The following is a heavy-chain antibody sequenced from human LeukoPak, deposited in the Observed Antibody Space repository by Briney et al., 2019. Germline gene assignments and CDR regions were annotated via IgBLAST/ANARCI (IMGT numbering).Heavy chain of an antibody. Sequence: ASVKVSCKASGGTFSSYAISWVRQAPGQGLEWMGGIIPIFGTANYAQKFQGRVTITADESTSTAYMELSSLRSEDTAVYYCASGAPQVVYGDYVYYYYGMDVWGQGTTVTVSS. J-gene: IGHJ6*02. D-gene: IGHD4-17*01. V-gene: IGHV1-69*01. CDR3: ASGAPQVVYGDYVYYYYGMDV. CDR2: IIPIFGTA. CDR1: GGTFSSYA.